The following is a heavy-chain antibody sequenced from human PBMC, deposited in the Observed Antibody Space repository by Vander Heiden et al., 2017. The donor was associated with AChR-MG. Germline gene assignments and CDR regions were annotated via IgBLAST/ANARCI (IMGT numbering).Heavy chain of an antibody. CDR2: ISYDGSNK. J-gene: IGHJ4*02. Sequence: QVQLVESGGGVVQPGRSLRLSCAASGFTFSSYGMHWVRQAPGKGLEWVAFISYDGSNKYYADSVKGRFTISRDNSKNTLYLQMNSLRAEDTAVYYCAKDLGPQEWLRYHFDYWGQGTLVTVSS. V-gene: IGHV3-30*18. CDR3: AKDLGPQEWLRYHFDY. D-gene: IGHD3-3*01. CDR1: GFTFSSYG.